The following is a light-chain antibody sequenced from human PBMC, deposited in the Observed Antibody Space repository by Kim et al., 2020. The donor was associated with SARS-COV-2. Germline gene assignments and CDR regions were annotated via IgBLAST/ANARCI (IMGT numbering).Light chain of an antibody. CDR1: SGSIASNY. CDR2: EDN. CDR3: QSYDSILWV. V-gene: IGLV6-57*03. J-gene: IGLJ3*02. Sequence: GKTVTISCTRSSGSIASNYVQWYQQRPGSAPPTVIYEDNQRPSGVPDRFSGSIDSSSNSASLTISGLKTEDEADYYCQSYDSILWVFGGGTQLTVL.